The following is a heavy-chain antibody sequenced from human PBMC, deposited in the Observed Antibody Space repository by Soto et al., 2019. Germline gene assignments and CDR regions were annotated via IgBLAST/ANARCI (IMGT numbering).Heavy chain of an antibody. CDR3: AGRLECRGYSLDSPTWCGP. CDR1: GGTFSTYT. V-gene: IGHV1-69*06. CDR2: IIPIFGTP. D-gene: IGHD2-15*01. Sequence: SVKVSCKASGGTFSTYTFSWVRQAPGQGLEWMGRIIPIFGTPYYAQKFQGRVTITADKSTSTVYMELSSLGSDDTAVYFCAGRLECRGYSLDSPTWCGPWGQGTLVTVSS. J-gene: IGHJ5*02.